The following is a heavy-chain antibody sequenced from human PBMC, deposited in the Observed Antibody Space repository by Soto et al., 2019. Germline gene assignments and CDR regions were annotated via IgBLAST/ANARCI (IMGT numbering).Heavy chain of an antibody. V-gene: IGHV1-3*04. CDR3: VRDTEYNGGWPLEY. CDR1: GYTLTTYA. Sequence: ASVKVSCKASGYTLTTYAIHWVRQAPGQGLEWMGWISTGDGATKYVQKFQARVTITRDTSASTLYVELSGLRSEDTAISSCVRDTEYNGGWPLEYWRQGHLVTVSS. CDR2: ISTGDGAT. J-gene: IGHJ4*02. D-gene: IGHD1-1*01.